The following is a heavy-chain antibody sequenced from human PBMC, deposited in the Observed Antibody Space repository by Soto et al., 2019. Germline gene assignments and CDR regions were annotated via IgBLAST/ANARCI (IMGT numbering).Heavy chain of an antibody. J-gene: IGHJ6*02. Sequence: GGSLRLSCAVSGFTFSGFAMSWVRQAPGKGLEWVSAISGSSTTTYYADSVRGRFTISRDNSKNTLYLQMNSLRAEDTAIYYCARDLKVTHNVYGMDVWGQGTTVTVSS. D-gene: IGHD2-21*02. CDR2: ISGSSTTT. CDR1: GFTFSGFA. CDR3: ARDLKVTHNVYGMDV. V-gene: IGHV3-23*01.